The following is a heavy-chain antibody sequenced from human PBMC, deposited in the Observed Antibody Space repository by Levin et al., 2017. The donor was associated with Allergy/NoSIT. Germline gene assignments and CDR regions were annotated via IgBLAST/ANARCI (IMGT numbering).Heavy chain of an antibody. CDR1: GFTFSSYA. J-gene: IGHJ6*02. CDR2: ISYDGSNK. CDR3: ARDYGLLGYYYYGMDV. D-gene: IGHD2-15*01. Sequence: GGSLRLSCAASGFTFSSYAMHWVRQAPGKGLEWVAVISYDGSNKYYADSVKGRFTISRDNSKNTLYLQMNSLRAEDTAVYYCARDYGLLGYYYYGMDVWGQGTTVTVSS. V-gene: IGHV3-30*04.